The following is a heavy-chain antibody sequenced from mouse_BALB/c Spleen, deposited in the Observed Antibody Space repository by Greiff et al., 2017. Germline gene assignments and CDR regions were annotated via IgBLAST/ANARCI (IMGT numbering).Heavy chain of an antibody. CDR3: ARGYYMDY. CDR1: GYTFTSYW. CDR2: INPSTGYT. D-gene: IGHD3-1*01. J-gene: IGHJ4*01. V-gene: IGHV1-7*01. Sequence: QVQLQQSGAELAKPGASVKMSCKASGYTFTSYWMHWVKQRPGQGLEWIGYINPSTGYTEYNQKFKDKATLTADKSSSTAYMQLSSLTSEDSAVYYCARGYYMDYWGQGTSVTVSS.